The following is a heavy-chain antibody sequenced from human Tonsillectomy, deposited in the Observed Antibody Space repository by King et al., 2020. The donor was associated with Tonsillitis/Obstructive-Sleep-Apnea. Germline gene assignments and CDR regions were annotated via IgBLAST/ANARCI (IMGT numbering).Heavy chain of an antibody. Sequence: VQLVVSGGGLVQPGRSLRLSCTGSGFTFGDYAMNWVRQAPGKGLEWVGFIRSKAYGGTTEYAASVKGRFTISRDDSKSIGYLQMNSLKTEDTTLYYCTRDSYYDFWSGYSYYFDNWGQGTLVTVSA. V-gene: IGHV3-49*04. CDR3: TRDSYYDFWSGYSYYFDN. D-gene: IGHD3-3*01. J-gene: IGHJ4*02. CDR1: GFTFGDYA. CDR2: IRSKAYGGTT.